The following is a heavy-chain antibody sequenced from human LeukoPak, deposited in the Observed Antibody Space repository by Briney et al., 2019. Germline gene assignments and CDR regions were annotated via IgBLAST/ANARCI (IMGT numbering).Heavy chain of an antibody. CDR1: GASISSVGYY. CDR3: ANHCSGGTCYRYYFDH. Sequence: PSETLSLTCPVSGASISSVGYYWSWLRQHPAKGLEWIGYIYYTGSTYYNPSLRSRVTMSVDTSKNQFSLTLSSVTAADTGVYYCANHCSGGTCYRYYFDHWGQGTLVTVSA. D-gene: IGHD2-15*01. CDR2: IYYTGST. V-gene: IGHV4-31*03. J-gene: IGHJ4*02.